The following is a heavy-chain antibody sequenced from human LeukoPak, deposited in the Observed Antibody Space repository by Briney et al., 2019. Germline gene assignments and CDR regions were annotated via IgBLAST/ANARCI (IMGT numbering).Heavy chain of an antibody. CDR1: GYTFTGYY. CDR2: INPNSGGT. V-gene: IGHV1-2*02. D-gene: IGHD3-9*01. J-gene: IGHJ6*03. Sequence: ASVKVSCKASGYTFTGYYMHWVRQAPGQGLEWMGWINPNSGGTNYAQKFQGRVTMTRDTSISTAYMELSRLRSDDTAVYYCARGLVEILTVGYYYYMDVWGKGTTVTVSS. CDR3: ARGLVEILTVGYYYYMDV.